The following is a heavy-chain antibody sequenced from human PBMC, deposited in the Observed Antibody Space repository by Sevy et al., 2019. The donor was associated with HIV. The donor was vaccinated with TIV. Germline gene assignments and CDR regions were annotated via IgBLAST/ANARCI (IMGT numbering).Heavy chain of an antibody. Sequence: GGSLRLSCAASGFTFSSYVMSWVRQAPGKGLEWVSGISVGGGNTYYADSVKGRFTISRDNSKNTLYLQMNSLRAEDTAVYYCAKGAGSSWPRYDFDYWGQGTLVTVSS. CDR2: ISVGGGNT. V-gene: IGHV3-23*01. D-gene: IGHD6-13*01. CDR1: GFTFSSYV. J-gene: IGHJ4*02. CDR3: AKGAGSSWPRYDFDY.